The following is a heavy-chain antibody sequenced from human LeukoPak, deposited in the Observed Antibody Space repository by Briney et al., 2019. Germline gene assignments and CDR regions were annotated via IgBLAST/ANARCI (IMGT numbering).Heavy chain of an antibody. Sequence: GGSLRLSCAASGFTFDDYAMHWVRQVPGKGLEWVSGISWNSGSIDYADSVKGRFTISRDNAKNSLYLQMNSLRVEDTALYYCVKDTSSTGYGNWFDPWGQGTLVTVSS. CDR1: GFTFDDYA. CDR3: VKDTSSTGYGNWFDP. J-gene: IGHJ5*02. CDR2: ISWNSGSI. D-gene: IGHD3-22*01. V-gene: IGHV3-9*01.